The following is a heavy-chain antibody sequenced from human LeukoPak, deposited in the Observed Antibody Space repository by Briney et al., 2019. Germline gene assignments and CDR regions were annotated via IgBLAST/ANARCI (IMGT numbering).Heavy chain of an antibody. D-gene: IGHD1-1*01. CDR1: GYSISNDYY. CDR2: IYHSGGS. Sequence: PSETLSLTCGVSGYSISNDYYWGWIRQPPGKGLEWIGNIYHSGGSYYNPSLKSRVTILVDTSKNQFSLKLSSVTAADTAVYYCAKAGTAGIHHWIDAWGKGNLVTVSS. J-gene: IGHJ5*01. V-gene: IGHV4-38-2*01. CDR3: AKAGTAGIHHWIDA.